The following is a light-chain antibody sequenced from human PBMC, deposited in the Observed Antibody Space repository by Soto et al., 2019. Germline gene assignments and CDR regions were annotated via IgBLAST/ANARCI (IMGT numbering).Light chain of an antibody. CDR3: QQYGSSPCT. CDR1: QSVNNNY. J-gene: IGKJ2*01. CDR2: GAS. V-gene: IGKV3-20*01. Sequence: EIVLTQSPDTLSLSPGERATLSCRASQSVNNNYLAWYQQKPGQAPRLLIDGASSRATGIPDRFSGSGSGTDFTLTISRLEPEDFAVYYCQQYGSSPCTFGQGTKLEIK.